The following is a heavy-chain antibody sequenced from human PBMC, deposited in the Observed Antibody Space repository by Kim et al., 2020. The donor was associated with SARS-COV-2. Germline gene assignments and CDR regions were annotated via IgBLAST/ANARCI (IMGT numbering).Heavy chain of an antibody. D-gene: IGHD6-6*01. V-gene: IGHV3-9*01. CDR3: AKNREYSSSSPLDY. CDR1: GFTFGDYA. CDR2: ISWNSGSI. Sequence: GGSLRLSCAASGFTFGDYAMHWVRQAPGKGLEWVSGISWNSGSIGYADSVKGRFTISRDNAKNSLYLQMNSLRAEDTALYYCAKNREYSSSSPLDYWGQGTLVTVSS. J-gene: IGHJ4*02.